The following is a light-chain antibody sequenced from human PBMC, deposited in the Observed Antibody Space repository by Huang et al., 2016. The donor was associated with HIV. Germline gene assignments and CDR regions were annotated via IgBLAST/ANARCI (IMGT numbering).Light chain of an antibody. CDR2: GAS. CDR1: RSILYNSNNKNY. CDR3: QQYYTTPGT. Sequence: DIVLTQSPDSLAVSLGERANINCSSSRSILYNSNNKNYLAWHQQKPGQSPKLLIYGASTRESGVPDRFSGSGSETDFTLTISSLQAEDVAVYFCQQYYTTPGTFGPGTTVHIK. J-gene: IGKJ3*01. V-gene: IGKV4-1*01.